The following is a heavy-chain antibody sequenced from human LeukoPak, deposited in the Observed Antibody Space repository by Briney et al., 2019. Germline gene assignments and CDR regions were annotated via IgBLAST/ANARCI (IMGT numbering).Heavy chain of an antibody. Sequence: SETLSLTCTVSGGSITLYYWTWIRQPAGKGLEWIGRIHNSGTTNYNPSLKSRVTLSLDTSKNQISLKMTSVTAADTAVYYCVRDSRANYFDYWGQGIRVTVSS. J-gene: IGHJ4*02. CDR2: IHNSGTT. CDR3: VRDSRANYFDY. V-gene: IGHV4-4*07. CDR1: GGSITLYY.